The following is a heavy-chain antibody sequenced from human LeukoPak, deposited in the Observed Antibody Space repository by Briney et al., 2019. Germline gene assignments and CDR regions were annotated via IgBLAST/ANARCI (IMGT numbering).Heavy chain of an antibody. D-gene: IGHD5-12*01. CDR1: RGSISGSIRSYY. CDR3: ARIPLGYSGAYYFDY. Sequence: SETLSLTCTVSRGSISGSIRSYYWSWLRQPPGKGLEWIGYISSSGSVNDNPALRSRVTISVDTSKNQFFLNLSSVSAADTAVYYCARIPLGYSGAYYFDYWGQGTLVTVSP. J-gene: IGHJ4*02. V-gene: IGHV4-4*09. CDR2: ISSSGSV.